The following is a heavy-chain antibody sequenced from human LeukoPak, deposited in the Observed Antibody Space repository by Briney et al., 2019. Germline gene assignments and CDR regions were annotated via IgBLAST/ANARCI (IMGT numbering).Heavy chain of an antibody. Sequence: GRSLRLSCAASGFTFSSYGMHWVRQAPGMGLEWVAVISYDGSNKYYADSVKGRFTISRDNSKNTLYLQMNSLRAEDTAVYYCAKAYSQYSSGWYFGDYWGQGTLVTVSS. CDR1: GFTFSSYG. D-gene: IGHD6-19*01. CDR2: ISYDGSNK. CDR3: AKAYSQYSSGWYFGDY. J-gene: IGHJ4*02. V-gene: IGHV3-30*18.